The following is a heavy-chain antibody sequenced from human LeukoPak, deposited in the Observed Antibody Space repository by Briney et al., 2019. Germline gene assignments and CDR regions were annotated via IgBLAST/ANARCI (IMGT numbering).Heavy chain of an antibody. CDR3: ARDPGYENWFDP. Sequence: GGSLRLSCAASGFTFSRLAMTWVRQAPGKGLEWVSYISSSGSTIYYADSVKGRFTISRDNAKNSLYLQMNSLRAEDTAVYYCARDPGYENWFDPWGQGTLVTVSS. CDR2: ISSSGSTI. D-gene: IGHD3-16*01. V-gene: IGHV3-48*04. J-gene: IGHJ5*02. CDR1: GFTFSRLA.